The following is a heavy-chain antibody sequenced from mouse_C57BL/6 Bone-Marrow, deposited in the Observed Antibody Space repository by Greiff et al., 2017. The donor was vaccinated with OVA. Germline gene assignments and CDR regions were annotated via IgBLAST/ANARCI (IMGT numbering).Heavy chain of an antibody. D-gene: IGHD1-1*01. CDR2: FYPGSGSI. CDR3: ARHEAKRDPYYYGSPYAMDY. J-gene: IGHJ4*01. Sequence: QVQLKESGAELVKPGASVKLSCKASGYTFTEYTIHWVKQRSGQGLEWIGWFYPGSGSIKYNEKFKDKATLTADKSSSTVYMELSRLTSEDSAVYFCARHEAKRDPYYYGSPYAMDYWGQGTSVTVSS. V-gene: IGHV1-62-2*01. CDR1: GYTFTEYT.